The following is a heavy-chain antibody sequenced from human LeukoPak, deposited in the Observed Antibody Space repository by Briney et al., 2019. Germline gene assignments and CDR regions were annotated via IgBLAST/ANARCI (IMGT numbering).Heavy chain of an antibody. J-gene: IGHJ1*01. Sequence: ASVKVSCKASGYTFTNYDINWVRQATGQGLEWMGWMNPNSGNTGYAQKFQGRVTITRNTSISTAYMELNNLRSDDTAVYYCARGRQLVQDWGQGTLVTVSS. CDR2: MNPNSGNT. V-gene: IGHV1-8*03. D-gene: IGHD6-6*01. CDR1: GYTFTNYD. CDR3: ARGRQLVQD.